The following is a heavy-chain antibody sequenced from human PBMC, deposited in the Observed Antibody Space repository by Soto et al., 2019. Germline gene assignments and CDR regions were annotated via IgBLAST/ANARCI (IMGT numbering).Heavy chain of an antibody. CDR2: IYHSGST. CDR3: ARNSGYSYGYGFDY. D-gene: IGHD5-18*01. J-gene: IGHJ4*02. V-gene: IGHV4-30-2*01. Sequence: SETLSLTCAVSGGSISSGGYSWSWIRQPPGKGLVWIGYIYHSGSTYYNPSLKSRVTISVDRSKNQFSLKLSSVTAADTAVYYCARNSGYSYGYGFDYWGQGTLVTVSS. CDR1: GGSISSGGYS.